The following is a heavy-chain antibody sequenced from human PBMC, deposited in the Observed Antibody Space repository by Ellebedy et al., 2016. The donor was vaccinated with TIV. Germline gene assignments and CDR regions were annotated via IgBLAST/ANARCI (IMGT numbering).Heavy chain of an antibody. V-gene: IGHV1-2*02. J-gene: IGHJ6*02. CDR1: GYTFTGYY. D-gene: IGHD3-9*01. CDR3: AREVDYDILTGYKGYYYYGMDG. Sequence: ASVKVSCXASGYTFTGYYMHWVRQAPGQGLEWMGWINPNSGGTNYAQKFQGRVTMTRDTSISTAYMELSRLRSDDTAVYYCAREVDYDILTGYKGYYYYGMDGWGQGTTVTVSS. CDR2: INPNSGGT.